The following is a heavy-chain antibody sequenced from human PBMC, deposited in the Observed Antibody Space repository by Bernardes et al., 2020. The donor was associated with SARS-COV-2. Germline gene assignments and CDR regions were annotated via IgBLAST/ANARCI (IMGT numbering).Heavy chain of an antibody. D-gene: IGHD3-3*01. CDR3: ARAPKQRITIFGVVGWFDP. J-gene: IGHJ5*02. CDR2: IYYSGST. Sequence: LSLTCTVSGGSISSGGYYWSWIRQHPGKGLEWIGYIYYSGSTYYNPSLKSRVTISVDTSKNQFSLKLSSVTAADTAVYYCARAPKQRITIFGVVGWFDPWGQGTLVTVSS. CDR1: GGSISSGGYY. V-gene: IGHV4-31*03.